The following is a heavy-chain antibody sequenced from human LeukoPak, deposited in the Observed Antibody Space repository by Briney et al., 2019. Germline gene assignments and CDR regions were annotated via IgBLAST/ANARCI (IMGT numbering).Heavy chain of an antibody. CDR1: GGTFSSYA. CDR2: IIPIFGTA. CDR3: ARDRIGYCSSTSCYGGDY. Sequence: SVKVSCKASGGTFSSYAISWVRQAPGQGLEWMGGIIPIFGTADYAQKFQGRVTITTDESTSTAYMELSSLRSEDTAVYYCARDRIGYCSSTSCYGGDYWGQGTLVTVSS. J-gene: IGHJ4*02. V-gene: IGHV1-69*05. D-gene: IGHD2-2*01.